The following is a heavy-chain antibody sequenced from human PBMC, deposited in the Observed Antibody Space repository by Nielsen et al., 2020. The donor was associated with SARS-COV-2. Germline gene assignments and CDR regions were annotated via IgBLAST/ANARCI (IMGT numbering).Heavy chain of an antibody. V-gene: IGHV4-31*03. Sequence: SETLSLTCTVSGGSISSGGYYWSWIRPHPGKGLEWIGYIYYSGSTYYNPSLKSRVTISVDTSKNQFSLKLSSVTAADTAVYYCARESGGYCSGGSCYSSGNSGYWYFDLWGRGTLVTVSS. CDR3: ARESGGYCSGGSCYSSGNSGYWYFDL. D-gene: IGHD2-15*01. J-gene: IGHJ2*01. CDR1: GGSISSGGYY. CDR2: IYYSGST.